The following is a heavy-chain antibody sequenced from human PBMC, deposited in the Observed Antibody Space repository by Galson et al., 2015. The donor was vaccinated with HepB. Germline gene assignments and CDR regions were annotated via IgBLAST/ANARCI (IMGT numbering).Heavy chain of an antibody. Sequence: SVKVSCKASGYTFTSYAMHWVRQAPGQRLEWMGWINAGNGNTKYSQKFQGRVTITRDTSASTAYMELSSLRSEDTAVYYCARAGLIWFGEFPPDYWGQGTLVTVSS. CDR2: INAGNGNT. J-gene: IGHJ4*02. CDR1: GYTFTSYA. CDR3: ARAGLIWFGEFPPDY. D-gene: IGHD3-10*01. V-gene: IGHV1-3*01.